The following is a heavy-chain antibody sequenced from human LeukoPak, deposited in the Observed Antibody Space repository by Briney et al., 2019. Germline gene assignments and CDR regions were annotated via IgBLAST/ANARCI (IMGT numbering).Heavy chain of an antibody. V-gene: IGHV3-74*01. CDR1: GFTFSKNW. J-gene: IGHJ4*02. D-gene: IGHD1-1*01. CDR3: ARENWYLDY. Sequence: GGSLRLSCAASGFTFSKNWMHWVRQVPGKGLVWVSRINTDGSSTGYADSVKGRFTISRDKAKNTLYLQMSSLRAEDTAVYYCARENWYLDYWGQGTLVTVSS. CDR2: INTDGSST.